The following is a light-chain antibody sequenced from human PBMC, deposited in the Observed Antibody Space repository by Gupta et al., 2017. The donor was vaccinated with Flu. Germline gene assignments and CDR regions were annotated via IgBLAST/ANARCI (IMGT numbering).Light chain of an antibody. J-gene: IGKJ1*01. CDR2: KAS. CDR3: QHENSCSRA. V-gene: IGKV1-5*03. Sequence: DIQITQSPSTLSASVGDRVTITCRASQSISSWLAWYQQKPGNAPKLLIYKASSLESGVPSRFSGSGSGTEFTLTISSRQPDDFATYYCQHENSCSRAFGQGTKVEIK. CDR1: QSISSW.